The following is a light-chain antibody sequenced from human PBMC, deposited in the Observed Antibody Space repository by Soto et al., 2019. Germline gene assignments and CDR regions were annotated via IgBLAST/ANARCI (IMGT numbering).Light chain of an antibody. CDR1: QSVSSN. CDR3: QQYDNWPRT. J-gene: IGKJ1*01. CDR2: GAS. Sequence: MVMTQSPATLSVSPGERATLSCRASQSVSSNLAWYQQKPGQAPRVLIYGASTRATGIPARFSGSGSGTEFTLTISSLQSEDFAVYYCQQYDNWPRTFGQGTKVEIK. V-gene: IGKV3-15*01.